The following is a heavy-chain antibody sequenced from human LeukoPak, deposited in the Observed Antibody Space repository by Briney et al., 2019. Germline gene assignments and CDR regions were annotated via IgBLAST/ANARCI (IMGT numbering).Heavy chain of an antibody. J-gene: IGHJ6*03. CDR2: ISYDGSNK. CDR1: GFTFSSHA. V-gene: IGHV3-30*01. CDR3: ARGGSGSYYYYFYYMDV. D-gene: IGHD3-10*01. Sequence: GGSLRLSCVASGFTFSSHAIHWVRQAPGKGLEWVSIISYDGSNKYYADSVKGRFTISRDNSKNTVYLQINSLSTEDTAVYYCARGGSGSYYYYFYYMDVWGKGTTVTVPS.